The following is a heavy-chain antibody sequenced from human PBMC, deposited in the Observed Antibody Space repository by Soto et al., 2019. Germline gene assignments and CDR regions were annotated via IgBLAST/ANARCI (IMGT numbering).Heavy chain of an antibody. V-gene: IGHV4-30-4*01. Sequence: PSETLSLTCTVSGGSISSGDYYWSWIHQPPGKGLEWIGYIYYSGSTYYNPSLKSRVTISVDTSKNQFSLKLSSVTAADTAVYYCARVRRSNYFGNWFDPWGQGTLVTVSS. CDR3: ARVRRSNYFGNWFDP. D-gene: IGHD4-4*01. CDR1: GGSISSGDYY. CDR2: IYYSGST. J-gene: IGHJ5*02.